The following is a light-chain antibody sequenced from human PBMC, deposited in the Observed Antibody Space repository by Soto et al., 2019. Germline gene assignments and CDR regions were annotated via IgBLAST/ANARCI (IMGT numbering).Light chain of an antibody. CDR1: RSVSKY. J-gene: IGKJ5*01. Sequence: ESVWTQSTDSLSLSPGERATLSCRAIRSVSKYLAWYQQKPGQAPRLLIYAASNRATGIPARFSGSGSGTDFTLTISSLEPEDFAVYYCQQRSNWPLITFGQGTLLEIK. CDR3: QQRSNWPLIT. V-gene: IGKV3-11*01. CDR2: AAS.